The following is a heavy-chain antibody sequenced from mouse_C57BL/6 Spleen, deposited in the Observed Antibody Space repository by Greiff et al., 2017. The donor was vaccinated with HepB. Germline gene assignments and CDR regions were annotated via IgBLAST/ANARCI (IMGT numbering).Heavy chain of an antibody. CDR3: ARLANLAFAY. CDR1: GFTFTDYY. D-gene: IGHD6-1*01. Sequence: EVQRVESGGGLVQPGGSLSLSCAASGFTFTDYYMSWVRQPPGKALEWLGFIRNKANGYTTEYSASVKGRFTISRDNSQSILYLQMNALRAEDSATYYCARLANLAFAYWGQGTLVTVSA. CDR2: IRNKANGYTT. J-gene: IGHJ3*01. V-gene: IGHV7-3*01.